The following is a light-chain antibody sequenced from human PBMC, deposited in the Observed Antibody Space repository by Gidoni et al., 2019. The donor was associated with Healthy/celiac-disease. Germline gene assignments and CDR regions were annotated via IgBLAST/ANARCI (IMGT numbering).Light chain of an antibody. CDR3: QQYYSFPRT. V-gene: IGKV1D-8*01. Sequence: VRGMRQSPYLLSASTGERVTISCRISQGISSYLAWYQQKPGKAPELLIYAASTLQSGVPSRFSGSGSGTDFTLTISCLQSEDFATYYCQQYYSFPRTFGQGTKVEIK. CDR1: QGISSY. J-gene: IGKJ1*01. CDR2: AAS.